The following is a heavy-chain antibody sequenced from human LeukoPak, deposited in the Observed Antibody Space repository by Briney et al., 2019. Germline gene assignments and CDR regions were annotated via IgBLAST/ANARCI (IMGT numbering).Heavy chain of an antibody. Sequence: SETLSLTCAVSGGPLTSYYWTWIRQPPGKGLEWIGFIYYRGSTNYNPSLESRVTISIDTSKNRFSLKLSSVTVADTAVYYCARDRYSAYDGFGAFDIWGQGTMVTVSS. D-gene: IGHD5-12*01. J-gene: IGHJ3*02. CDR1: GGPLTSYY. V-gene: IGHV4-59*01. CDR2: IYYRGST. CDR3: ARDRYSAYDGFGAFDI.